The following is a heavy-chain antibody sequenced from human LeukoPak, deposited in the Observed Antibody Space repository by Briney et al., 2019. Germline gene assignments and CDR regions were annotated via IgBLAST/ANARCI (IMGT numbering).Heavy chain of an antibody. J-gene: IGHJ4*02. CDR1: GYTLTSYY. D-gene: IGHD1-26*01. V-gene: IGHV1-46*01. CDR3: ASSWWELHEARFDY. Sequence: PGASVKVSCKASGYTLTSYYMHWVRQAPGQGLEWMGIINPSGGSTSYAQKFQGRVTMTRDMSTSTVYMELSSLRSEDTAVYYCASSWWELHEARFDYWGQGTLVTVSS. CDR2: INPSGGST.